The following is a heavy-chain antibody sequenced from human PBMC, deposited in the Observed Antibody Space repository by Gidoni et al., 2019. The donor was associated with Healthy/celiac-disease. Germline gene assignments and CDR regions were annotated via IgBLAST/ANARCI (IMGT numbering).Heavy chain of an antibody. D-gene: IGHD5-12*01. V-gene: IGHV3-21*01. CDR3: AREDHSGYDLVFGIDY. CDR2: ISSSSSYI. J-gene: IGHJ4*02. CDR1: GFTFSSYS. Sequence: EVQLVESGGGLVKPGGSLRRSCAVSGFTFSSYSMNWVRQAPGKGLEWVSYISSSSSYIYYADSVKGRFTISRDNAKNSLYLQMNSLGAEDTAVYYCAREDHSGYDLVFGIDYWGQGTLVTVSS.